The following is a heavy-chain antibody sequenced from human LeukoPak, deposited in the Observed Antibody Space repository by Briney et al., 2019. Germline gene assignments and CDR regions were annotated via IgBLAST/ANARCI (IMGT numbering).Heavy chain of an antibody. CDR3: ARDLYDFWGGLPAY. CDR2: ISAYNGNT. V-gene: IGHV1-18*01. D-gene: IGHD3-3*01. CDR1: GYTFTSYG. Sequence: ASVKVSCKASGYTFTSYGISWVRQAPGQGLEWMGWISAYNGNTNYAQKLQGRATMTTDTSTSTAYMELRSLRSDDTAVYYWARDLYDFWGGLPAYWGQGTLVTVSS. J-gene: IGHJ4*02.